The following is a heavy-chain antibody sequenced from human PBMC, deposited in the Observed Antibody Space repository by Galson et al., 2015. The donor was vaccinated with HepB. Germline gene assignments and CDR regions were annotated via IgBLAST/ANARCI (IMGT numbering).Heavy chain of an antibody. CDR3: ARDRQREYYYGDDNAFDI. CDR1: GFTVSSYY. V-gene: IGHV3-66*01. J-gene: IGHJ3*02. Sequence: SLRLSCAASGFTVSSYYMSWVRQAPGKGLEWVSLIYSGGSTYDADSVKDRFTISRDKSKNTLYLQMNNLRAEDTAVYYCARDRQREYYYGDDNAFDIWGQGTMVTVSS. D-gene: IGHD3-10*01. CDR2: IYSGGST.